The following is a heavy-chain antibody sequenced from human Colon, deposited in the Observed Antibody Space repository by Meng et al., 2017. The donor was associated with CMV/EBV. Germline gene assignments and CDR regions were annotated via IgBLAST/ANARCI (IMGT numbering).Heavy chain of an antibody. CDR1: GYSFASYD. V-gene: IGHV1-8*01. J-gene: IGHJ4*02. CDR3: ARGNSWFVY. Sequence: QVQLVQSGAEVKKPGASLKVSCKASGYSFASYDLNWVRLTDGQGLEWVAWMDPGSGNSTHAQRLQGRITLTRDTSTTTAYMELTNLRSEDTAVYFCARGNSWFVYWGQGTPVTVSS. CDR2: MDPGSGNS. D-gene: IGHD3-10*01.